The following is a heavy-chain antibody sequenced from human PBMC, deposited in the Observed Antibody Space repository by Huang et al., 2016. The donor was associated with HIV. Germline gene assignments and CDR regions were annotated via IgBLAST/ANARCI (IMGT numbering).Heavy chain of an antibody. D-gene: IGHD3-10*01. V-gene: IGHV4-59*11. CDR3: ARVPGPGWFGELFSSYNWFDP. CDR2: IYYSGST. Sequence: GGSITSHYWSWIRQPPGKGLEWVGSIYYSGSTNYNPSLKSRVTISVDTCRNQFSLKLNSVTAADTAVYDRARVPGPGWFGELFSSYNWFDPWGQGTLVTVSS. CDR1: GGSITSHY. J-gene: IGHJ5*02.